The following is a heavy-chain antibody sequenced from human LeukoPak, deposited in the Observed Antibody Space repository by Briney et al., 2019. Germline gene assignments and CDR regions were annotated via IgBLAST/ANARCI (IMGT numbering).Heavy chain of an antibody. Sequence: PGGSLRLSCAVSGFTFGSHGMTWVRQTPGKGLVWVAGISSSGGSIYYAGSAKGRFSISRDNSKNTLYLQMNSLRAEDTAVYYCASLVVPAAKDAFDIWGQGTMVTVSS. CDR2: ISSSGGSI. V-gene: IGHV3-23*01. J-gene: IGHJ3*02. CDR3: ASLVVPAAKDAFDI. D-gene: IGHD2-2*01. CDR1: GFTFGSHG.